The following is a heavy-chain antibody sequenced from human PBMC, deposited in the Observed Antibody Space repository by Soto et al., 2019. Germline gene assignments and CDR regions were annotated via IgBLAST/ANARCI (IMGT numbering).Heavy chain of an antibody. CDR3: ARVGCSGGSCYLYYYYYMDV. V-gene: IGHV3-74*01. CDR1: GFTFSSYW. CDR2: INSDGSST. D-gene: IGHD2-15*01. J-gene: IGHJ6*03. Sequence: GGSLRLSCAASGFTFSSYWMHWVRQAPGKGLVWVSRINSDGSSTSYADSVKGRFTISRDNAKNTLYLQMNSLRAEDTAVYYCARVGCSGGSCYLYYYYYMDVWAKGTTVTVSS.